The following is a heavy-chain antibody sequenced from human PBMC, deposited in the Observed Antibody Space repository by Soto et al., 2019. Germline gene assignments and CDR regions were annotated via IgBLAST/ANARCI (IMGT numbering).Heavy chain of an antibody. Sequence: PSETLSLTCTVSGGSISSSNYYWGWIRQPPGKGLEWIGSIYYSGSTSYNSSLKSRVTISVDTSKNQFSLRLSSVTAADTAVYYCARPTLGAFDIWGQGTMVTVSS. CDR2: IYYSGST. CDR3: ARPTLGAFDI. CDR1: GGSISSSNYY. J-gene: IGHJ3*02. D-gene: IGHD3-16*01. V-gene: IGHV4-39*01.